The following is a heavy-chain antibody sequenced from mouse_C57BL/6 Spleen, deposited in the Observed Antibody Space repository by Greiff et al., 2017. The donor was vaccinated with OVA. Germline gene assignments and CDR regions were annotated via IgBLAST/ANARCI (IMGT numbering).Heavy chain of an antibody. CDR1: GYTFTDYE. J-gene: IGHJ4*01. CDR3: TRWDYYGSRGYAMDY. Sequence: QVQLQQSGAELVRPGASVTLSCKASGYTFTDYEMHWVKQTPVHGLEWIGAIDPETGGTAYNQKFKGKAILTADKSSSTAYMELRSLTSEDSAVYYCTRWDYYGSRGYAMDYWGQGTSDTVSS. V-gene: IGHV1-15*01. CDR2: IDPETGGT. D-gene: IGHD1-1*01.